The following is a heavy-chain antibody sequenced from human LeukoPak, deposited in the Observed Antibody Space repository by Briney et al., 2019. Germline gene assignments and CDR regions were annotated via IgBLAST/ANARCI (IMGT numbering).Heavy chain of an antibody. D-gene: IGHD6-19*01. V-gene: IGHV4-59*01. CDR2: IYYSGST. CDR3: ARDLYAVAGTVDAFDI. CDR1: GGSISSYY. Sequence: PSETLSLTCTVSGGSISSYYWSWLRQPPGKGLEWIGYIYYSGSTNYNPSLKSRVTISVDTSKNQFSLKLSSVTAADTAVYYCARDLYAVAGTVDAFDIWGQGTMVTVSS. J-gene: IGHJ3*02.